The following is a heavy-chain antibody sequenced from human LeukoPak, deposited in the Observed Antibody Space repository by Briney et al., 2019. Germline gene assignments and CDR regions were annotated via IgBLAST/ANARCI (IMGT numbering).Heavy chain of an antibody. D-gene: IGHD3-10*01. CDR3: AKGDNYKPLYFDN. J-gene: IGHJ4*02. CDR2: IWYDRGKK. Sequence: QTGGSLRLSCAASGFRFSDYGTHWVRQAPGKGLEWVAVIWYDRGKKFYADSVEGRFIISSDNSKNTLFLQMNSLRDEDTAVYYCAKGDNYKPLYFDNWGQGSLVIVSA. CDR1: GFRFSDYG. V-gene: IGHV3-33*06.